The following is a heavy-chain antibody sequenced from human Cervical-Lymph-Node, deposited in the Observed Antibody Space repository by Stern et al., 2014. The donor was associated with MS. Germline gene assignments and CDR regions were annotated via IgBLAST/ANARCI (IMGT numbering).Heavy chain of an antibody. CDR2: ISSRDGTI. Sequence: EQLEESGGGLVKPGGSLRLSCAASGFTFSDYYMNWIRQVPGKGLEWIAYISSRDGTIFYADSVKGRFTISRDNAKQSLYLQMNSLRAEDTAVYYCARAGGSTEDFWGQGTLVTVSS. V-gene: IGHV3-11*01. D-gene: IGHD3-10*01. J-gene: IGHJ4*02. CDR1: GFTFSDYY. CDR3: ARAGGSTEDF.